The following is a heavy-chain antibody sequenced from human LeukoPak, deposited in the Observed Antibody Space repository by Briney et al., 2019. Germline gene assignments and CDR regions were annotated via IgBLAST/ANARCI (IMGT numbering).Heavy chain of an antibody. D-gene: IGHD2/OR15-2a*01. Sequence: GGTLRLSCAASGFTFSSYGMSWVRQAPGKGLEWVSAISGSGGSTYYADSVKGRFTISRDNSKKTQFLQMDNLRVEDTAVYYCAKRGPGSPQSGKYYFDYWGQGTLVTVSS. CDR2: ISGSGGST. CDR3: AKRGPGSPQSGKYYFDY. CDR1: GFTFSSYG. J-gene: IGHJ4*02. V-gene: IGHV3-23*01.